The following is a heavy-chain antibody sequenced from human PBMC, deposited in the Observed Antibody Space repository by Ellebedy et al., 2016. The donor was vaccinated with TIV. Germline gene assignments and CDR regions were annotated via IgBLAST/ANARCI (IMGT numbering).Heavy chain of an antibody. D-gene: IGHD3-22*01. V-gene: IGHV3-48*01. CDR2: ISSGSSTI. CDR1: GFMFSTYS. Sequence: GGSLRLSXAASGFMFSTYSMNWVRQAPGKGLQWVSYISSGSSTIYYADSVKGRFTISRDNAKSSLYLQMNSLRAEDTAVYYCASSVHYYDSSGYLNWGQGTLVIVSS. CDR3: ASSVHYYDSSGYLN. J-gene: IGHJ4*02.